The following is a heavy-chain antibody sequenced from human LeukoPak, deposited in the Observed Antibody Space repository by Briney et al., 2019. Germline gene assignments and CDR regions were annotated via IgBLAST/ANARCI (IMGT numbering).Heavy chain of an antibody. J-gene: IGHJ3*02. V-gene: IGHV4-34*01. Sequence: SETLSLTCAVYGGSFSGYYWSWIRQPPGKGLEWIGSIYYSGSTYYNPSLKSRVTISVDTSKNQFSLKLSSVTAADTAVYYCARLVPDCSSTSCYAFDIWGQGTMVTVSS. CDR1: GGSFSGYY. D-gene: IGHD2-2*01. CDR3: ARLVPDCSSTSCYAFDI. CDR2: IYYSGST.